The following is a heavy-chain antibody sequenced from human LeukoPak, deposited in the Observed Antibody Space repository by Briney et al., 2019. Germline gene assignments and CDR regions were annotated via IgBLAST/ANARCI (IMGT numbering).Heavy chain of an antibody. Sequence: GASVKVSCKASGYSFTSYGIYWVRRAPGQGLEWVGWTSTFNSRTHTARNFQGRVTMTTDTSATTAYLEVSGLTSNDTAVYYCAREALNSGAWIFWGQGSLVIVSS. CDR2: TSTFNSRT. D-gene: IGHD6-25*01. V-gene: IGHV1-18*01. J-gene: IGHJ4*02. CDR1: GYSFTSYG. CDR3: AREALNSGAWIF.